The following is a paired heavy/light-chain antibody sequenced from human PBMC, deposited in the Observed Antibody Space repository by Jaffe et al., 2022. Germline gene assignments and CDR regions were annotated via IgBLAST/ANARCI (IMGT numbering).Heavy chain of an antibody. CDR2: IYSGGST. CDR1: GFTVSSNY. D-gene: IGHD3-22*01. CDR3: ARAWGDSSGYYSGIDAFDI. V-gene: IGHV3-66*02. J-gene: IGHJ3*02. Sequence: EVQLVESGGGLVQPGGSLRLSCAASGFTVSSNYMSWVRQAPGKGLEWVSVIYSGGSTYYADSVKGRFTISRDNSKNTLYLQMNSLRAEDTAVYYCARAWGDSSGYYSGIDAFDIWGQGTMVTVSS.
Light chain of an antibody. CDR3: QQRSNWPPLIT. Sequence: EIVLTQSPATLSLSPGERATLSCRASQSVSSYLAWYQQKPGQAPRLLIYDASNRATGIPARFSGSGSGTDFTLTISSLEPEDFAVYYCQQRSNWPPLITFGQGTRLEIK. CDR1: QSVSSY. J-gene: IGKJ5*01. V-gene: IGKV3-11*01. CDR2: DAS.